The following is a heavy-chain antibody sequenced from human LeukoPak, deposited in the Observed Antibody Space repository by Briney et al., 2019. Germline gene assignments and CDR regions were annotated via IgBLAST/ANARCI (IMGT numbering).Heavy chain of an antibody. CDR3: ARGENYDSSDYYFY. CDR1: GGSFSGYY. Sequence: SETLSLTCAVYGGSFSGYYWSWIRQPPGKGLEWIGEINHSGSTNYNPSLKSRVTISVDTSKNQFSLKLSSVTAADTAVYYCARGENYDSSDYYFYWGQGTLVTVSS. J-gene: IGHJ4*02. CDR2: INHSGST. D-gene: IGHD3-22*01. V-gene: IGHV4-34*01.